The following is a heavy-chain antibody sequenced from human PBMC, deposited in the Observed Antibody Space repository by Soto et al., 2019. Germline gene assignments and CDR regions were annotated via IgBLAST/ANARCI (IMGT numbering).Heavy chain of an antibody. CDR2: AQPGYSDT. CDR3: ARQVSVVRH. Sequence: GESLKISCQASGYRFSSFWIGWVRQMPGKGLEWMGTAQPGYSDTRYSPAFQGHVTISADESTNTAYLQWSSLRASDTAMYYCARQVSVVRHWGPGTLVTVSS. D-gene: IGHD2-15*01. V-gene: IGHV5-51*01. CDR1: GYRFSSFW. J-gene: IGHJ4*02.